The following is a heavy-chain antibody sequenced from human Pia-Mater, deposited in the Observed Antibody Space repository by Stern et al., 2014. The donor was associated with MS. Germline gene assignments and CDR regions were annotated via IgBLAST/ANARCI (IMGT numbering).Heavy chain of an antibody. Sequence: VQLVESGAEVKKPGTSVKVSCKASGGTFNVYAINWLRQAPGQGLEWMGGIIPIFGTANYAKKFQGRVTITADESTRTSSMQLSSLRYDDTAVYYCARDGRHTDNYGLDVWGQGTTVTVSS. CDR2: IIPIFGTA. V-gene: IGHV1-69*01. J-gene: IGHJ6*02. D-gene: IGHD3-9*01. CDR3: ARDGRHTDNYGLDV. CDR1: GGTFNVYA.